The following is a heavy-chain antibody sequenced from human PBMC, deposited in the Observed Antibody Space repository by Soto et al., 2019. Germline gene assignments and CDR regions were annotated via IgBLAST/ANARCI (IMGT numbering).Heavy chain of an antibody. CDR3: ARPRITGTTMAAFDI. J-gene: IGHJ3*02. D-gene: IGHD1-7*01. CDR1: GYTFTSYA. CDR2: INAGNGNT. Sequence: QVQLVQSGAEVKKPGASVKVSCKASGYTFTSYAMHWVRQAPGQRLEWMGWINAGNGNTKYSQKFRGRVTITRDTSASTAYMELSSLRSEDTAVYDCARPRITGTTMAAFDIWGQGTMVTVSS. V-gene: IGHV1-3*01.